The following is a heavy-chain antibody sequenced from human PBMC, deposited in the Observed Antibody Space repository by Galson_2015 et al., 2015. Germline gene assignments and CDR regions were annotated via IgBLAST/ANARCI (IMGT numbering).Heavy chain of an antibody. Sequence: SLRLSCAASGFTFGDYAMSWVRQAPGKGLEWVGFIRSKAYGGTTEYAASVKGRFTISRDDSKSIAYLRMNSLKTEDTAVYYCTREPGYYYDSSGYPGPYWGQGTLVTVSS. CDR3: TREPGYYYDSSGYPGPY. CDR1: GFTFGDYA. J-gene: IGHJ4*02. V-gene: IGHV3-49*04. CDR2: IRSKAYGGTT. D-gene: IGHD3-22*01.